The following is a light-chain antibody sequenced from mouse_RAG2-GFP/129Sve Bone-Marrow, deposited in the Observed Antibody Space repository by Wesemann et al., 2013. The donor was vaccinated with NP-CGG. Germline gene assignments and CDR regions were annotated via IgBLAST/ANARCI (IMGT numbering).Light chain of an antibody. CDR3: QQDYSSPPT. Sequence: NIMMTQSPSSLAVSAGEKVTMSCKSSQSVLYSSNQKNYLAWYQQKPGQSPKLLIYYASNRYTGVPDRFTGSGYGTDFTFTISTVQAEDLAVYFCQQDYSSPPTFGAGTKLELK. J-gene: IGKJ5*01. V-gene: IGKV8-27*01. CDR2: YAS. CDR1: QSVLYSSNQKNY.